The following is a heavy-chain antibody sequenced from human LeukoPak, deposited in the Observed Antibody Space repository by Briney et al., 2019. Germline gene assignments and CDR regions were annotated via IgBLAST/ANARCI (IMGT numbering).Heavy chain of an antibody. V-gene: IGHV1-8*01. CDR3: ARRRGYYNWFDP. CDR2: MNPNSGNT. Sequence: GASVKVSCKASGYTFTSYDINWVRQATGQGLEWMGWMNPNSGNTGYAQKFQGRVTMTRNTSISTAYMELSSLRSEDTAVYYCARRRGYYNWFDPWGQGTLVTVSS. J-gene: IGHJ5*02. CDR1: GYTFTSYD. D-gene: IGHD6-13*01.